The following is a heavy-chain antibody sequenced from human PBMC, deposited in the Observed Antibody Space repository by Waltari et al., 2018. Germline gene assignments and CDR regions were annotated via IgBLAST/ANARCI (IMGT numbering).Heavy chain of an antibody. CDR1: GFTFSDYY. CDR3: ARDSAENYGSGSFDY. J-gene: IGHJ4*02. D-gene: IGHD3-10*01. Sequence: QVQLVESGGGLVKPGGSLRLSCAASGFTFSDYYMSWIRQAPGKGLEWVSYSSSSSSYTNYADSVKGRFTISRDNAKNSLYLQMNSLRAEDTAVYYCARDSAENYGSGSFDYWGQGTLVTVSS. V-gene: IGHV3-11*06. CDR2: SSSSSSYT.